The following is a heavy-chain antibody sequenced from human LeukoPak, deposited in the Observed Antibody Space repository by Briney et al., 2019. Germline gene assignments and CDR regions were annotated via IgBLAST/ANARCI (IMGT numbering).Heavy chain of an antibody. V-gene: IGHV3-7*01. D-gene: IGHD6-13*01. CDR3: VRDQGAAGDY. CDR1: GFTFSKYW. Sequence: GGSLRLSCAASGFTFSKYWMTWVRQAPGKGLEWVANIDQDGSENFYVDSVKGRFTISRDNAKNSLYLQMNSLRLDGTALYYCVRDQGAAGDYWGQGTLVTVSS. CDR2: IDQDGSEN. J-gene: IGHJ4*02.